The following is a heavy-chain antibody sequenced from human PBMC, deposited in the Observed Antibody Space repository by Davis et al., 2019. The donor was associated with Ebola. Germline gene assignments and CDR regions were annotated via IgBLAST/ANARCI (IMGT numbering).Heavy chain of an antibody. CDR2: IDGNGADT. V-gene: IGHV3-23*01. CDR1: GFTFSYYA. J-gene: IGHJ4*02. CDR3: AKDLRGYYGQADY. D-gene: IGHD3-3*01. Sequence: GGSLRLSCAGSGFTFSYYAMSWVRQAPGKGLEWVSSIDGNGADTYYADSVKGRFIISRENSKNILFLQMNSLGAEDTAMYYCAKDLRGYYGQADYWGQGTLVTVSS.